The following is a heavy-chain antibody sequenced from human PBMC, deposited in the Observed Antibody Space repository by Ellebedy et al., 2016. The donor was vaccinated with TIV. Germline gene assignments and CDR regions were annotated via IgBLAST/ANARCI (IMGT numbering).Heavy chain of an antibody. CDR2: ISGSDNST. CDR3: RRGHYFHY. J-gene: IGHJ4*02. V-gene: IGHV3-23*01. CDR1: GFTFGSYA. Sequence: GGSLRPSXAASGFTFGSYAMSWVRQAPGQGPEWVSAISGSDNSTYHADSVKGRFTISRDNFKNTLYLQMNSLRAEDTAVYYCRRGHYFHYWGQGTLVTVSS.